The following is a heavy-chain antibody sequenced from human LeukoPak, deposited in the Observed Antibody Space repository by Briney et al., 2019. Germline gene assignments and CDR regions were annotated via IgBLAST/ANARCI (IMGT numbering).Heavy chain of an antibody. CDR2: ISYDGSNK. Sequence: GRSLRLSCAASGFTFSSYAMHWVRQAPGKGLEWVAVISYDGSNKYSADSVKGRFTISRDNSKNPLYLQMNSLRAEDTAVYYCARPRGAAAGTFGFDPWGQGTLVTVSS. V-gene: IGHV3-30*04. D-gene: IGHD6-13*01. CDR1: GFTFSSYA. J-gene: IGHJ5*02. CDR3: ARPRGAAAGTFGFDP.